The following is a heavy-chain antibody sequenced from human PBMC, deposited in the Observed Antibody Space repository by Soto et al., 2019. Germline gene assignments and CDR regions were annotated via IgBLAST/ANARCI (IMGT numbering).Heavy chain of an antibody. J-gene: IGHJ4*02. CDR2: IYSSGST. Sequence: PSETLSLTCTVSGGSISNYYWSWNRQPPGKGLEWIGYIYSSGSTNYNPSLKSRVTISVDTSKNHFSLKLSSVTAADTAVYYCARRWCTDGVCYAALDYWGQGTLVTVSS. CDR3: ARRWCTDGVCYAALDY. CDR1: GGSISNYY. D-gene: IGHD2-8*01. V-gene: IGHV4-59*08.